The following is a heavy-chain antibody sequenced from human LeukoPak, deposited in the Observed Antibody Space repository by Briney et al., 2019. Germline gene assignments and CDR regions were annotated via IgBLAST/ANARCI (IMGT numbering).Heavy chain of an antibody. Sequence: GGSLRLSCAASGFTFSSYGMHWVRQAPGKGLEWVAVIWYDGSNKYYADSVKGRFTISRDNSKNTLYLQMNSLRAEDTAVYYCAKYYYDSSGHYAFDLWGQGTMATVSS. D-gene: IGHD3-22*01. V-gene: IGHV3-33*06. CDR1: GFTFSSYG. CDR3: AKYYYDSSGHYAFDL. J-gene: IGHJ3*01. CDR2: IWYDGSNK.